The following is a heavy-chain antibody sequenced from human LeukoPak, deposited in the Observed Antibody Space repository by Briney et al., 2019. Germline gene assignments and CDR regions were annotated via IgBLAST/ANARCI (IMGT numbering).Heavy chain of an antibody. CDR2: IKQDGSEK. Sequence: PGGSLRLSCAASGFTLSSYWMSWVRQAPGKGLEWVANIKQDGSEKYCVDSVKGRFTISRDNAKNSLYLQMNSLRAEDTAVYYWGRKKGVVIVGGRPLSGLDYWGQGTLVTVSS. CDR3: GRKKGVVIVGGRPLSGLDY. CDR1: GFTLSSYW. D-gene: IGHD1-26*01. J-gene: IGHJ4*02. V-gene: IGHV3-7*01.